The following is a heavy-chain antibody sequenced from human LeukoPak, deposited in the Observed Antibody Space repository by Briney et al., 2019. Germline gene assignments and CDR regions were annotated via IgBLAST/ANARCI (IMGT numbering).Heavy chain of an antibody. Sequence: SETLSLTCAVYGGSFSGYYWSWIRQPPGKGLEWIGEINHSGSTNYNPSLKSRVTISVDTSKNQFSLKLSSVTAADTAVYYCASSKPSYDFWSGSSPGPSDYWGQGTLVTVSS. J-gene: IGHJ4*02. CDR3: ASSKPSYDFWSGSSPGPSDY. V-gene: IGHV4-34*01. D-gene: IGHD3-3*01. CDR1: GGSFSGYY. CDR2: INHSGST.